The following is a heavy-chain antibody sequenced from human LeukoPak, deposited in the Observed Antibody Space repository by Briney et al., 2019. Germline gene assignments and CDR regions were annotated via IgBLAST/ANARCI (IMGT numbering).Heavy chain of an antibody. Sequence: ASVKVSCKASGDTFTSFYIHWVRQAPGQGLEWMGIINPSGGGTSYAQKFQGRVTMTRDTSTSTVYMELSSLRFEDTAVYYCAREPGYKYYGSGIYYNYYYGMDVWGQGTTVTASS. D-gene: IGHD3-10*01. CDR3: AREPGYKYYGSGIYYNYYYGMDV. CDR1: GDTFTSFY. V-gene: IGHV1-46*01. CDR2: INPSGGGT. J-gene: IGHJ6*02.